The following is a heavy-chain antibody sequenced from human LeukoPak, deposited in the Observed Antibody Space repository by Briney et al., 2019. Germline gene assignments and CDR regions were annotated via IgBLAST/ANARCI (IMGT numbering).Heavy chain of an antibody. D-gene: IGHD6-13*01. CDR1: GGSFSGYY. CDR2: INHSGST. J-gene: IGHJ4*02. V-gene: IGHV4-34*01. Sequence: SETLSLTCAVYGGSFSGYYWSWIRQPPGKGLEWIGEINHSGSTNYNPPLKSRVTISVDTSKNQFSLKLSSVTAADTAVYYCARKGRQKRAAAGKVFYFDYWGQGTLVTVSS. CDR3: ARKGRQKRAAAGKVFYFDY.